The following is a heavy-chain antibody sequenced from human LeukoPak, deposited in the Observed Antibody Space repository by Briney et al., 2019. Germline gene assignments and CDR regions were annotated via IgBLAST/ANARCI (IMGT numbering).Heavy chain of an antibody. CDR3: ARRDYVWGPHTFDI. Sequence: ASVKVSCKASGYTFTSYGISWVRQAPGQGLEWMGWISAYNGNTNYAQKLQGRVTMTTDTSTSTACMELRSLRSDDTAVYYCARRDYVWGPHTFDIWGQGTMVTVSS. J-gene: IGHJ3*02. CDR1: GYTFTSYG. V-gene: IGHV1-18*01. D-gene: IGHD3-16*01. CDR2: ISAYNGNT.